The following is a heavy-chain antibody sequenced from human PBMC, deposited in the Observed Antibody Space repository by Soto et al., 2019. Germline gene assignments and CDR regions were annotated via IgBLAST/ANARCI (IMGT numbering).Heavy chain of an antibody. D-gene: IGHD6-6*01. J-gene: IGHJ6*02. Sequence: GGSLRLSCAASGFTFSSYGMHWVRQAPGKGLEWVAVISYDGSNKYYADSVKGRFTISRDNSKNTLYLQMNSLRAEDTAVYYCAKDIAARFYYYYGMDVWGQGTTVTVSS. CDR1: GFTFSSYG. CDR3: AKDIAARFYYYYGMDV. V-gene: IGHV3-30*18. CDR2: ISYDGSNK.